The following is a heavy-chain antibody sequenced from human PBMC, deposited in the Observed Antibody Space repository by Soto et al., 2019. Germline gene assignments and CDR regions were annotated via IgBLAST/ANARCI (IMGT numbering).Heavy chain of an antibody. J-gene: IGHJ3*02. CDR1: GFTFSSYS. D-gene: IGHD4-17*01. Sequence: EVQLVESGGGLVKPGGSLRLSCAASGFTFSSYSMNWVRQAPGKGLEWVSSITSSSSYINYADSVKGRFTISRDNAKNSLYLQTNSLRAEDTAVYYCARATVTTGRIGDFDKWGQGTMVTVSS. CDR3: ARATVTTGRIGDFDK. CDR2: ITSSSSYI. V-gene: IGHV3-21*01.